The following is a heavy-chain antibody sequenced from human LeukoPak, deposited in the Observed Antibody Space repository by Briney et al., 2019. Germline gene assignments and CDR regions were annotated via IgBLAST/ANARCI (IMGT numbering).Heavy chain of an antibody. Sequence: GGSLRLSCAASGFTFGDYNMNWVRQAPGKGLEWVSYITGSGSTIFYADSVKGRFTISRDNVKNSLYLQMNSLRAEDTAVYYCARPTSSGWYSHWGQGTVVTASS. V-gene: IGHV3-48*01. CDR3: ARPTSSGWYSH. CDR1: GFTFGDYN. CDR2: ITGSGSTI. J-gene: IGHJ4*03. D-gene: IGHD6-19*01.